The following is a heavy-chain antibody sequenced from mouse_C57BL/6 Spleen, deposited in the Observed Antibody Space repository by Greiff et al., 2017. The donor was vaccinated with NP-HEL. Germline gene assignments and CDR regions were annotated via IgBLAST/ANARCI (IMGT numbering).Heavy chain of an antibody. Sequence: VQLQQPGAELVTPGASVKLSCKASGYTFHSYWMHWVKQRPGRGLEWIGRIDPNSGGTKYNEKFQSKATLTVDKPSSTAYMQLSSLTSEYSAVYYFARSYGSSYNYAMDYWGQGTSVTVSS. CDR2: IDPNSGGT. CDR1: GYTFHSYW. CDR3: ARSYGSSYNYAMDY. D-gene: IGHD1-1*01. V-gene: IGHV1-72*01. J-gene: IGHJ4*01.